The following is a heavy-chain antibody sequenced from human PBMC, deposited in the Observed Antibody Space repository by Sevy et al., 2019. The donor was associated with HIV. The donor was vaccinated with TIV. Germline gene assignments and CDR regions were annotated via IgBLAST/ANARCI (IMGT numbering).Heavy chain of an antibody. D-gene: IGHD3-22*01. Sequence: GGSLRLSCAVSGFSFDSYGMTWVRQAPGKGLEWVSGISGSGTRTYYADSVKGRFIISRDNSKNTLYLQMNSLRSEDKGIYYWWKRGGGHYDPDEIGYYFYYYNMDVWGKGTTVTVSS. CDR1: GFSFDSYG. J-gene: IGHJ6*03. CDR2: ISGSGTRT. CDR3: WKRGGGHYDPDEIGYYFYYYNMDV. V-gene: IGHV3-23*01.